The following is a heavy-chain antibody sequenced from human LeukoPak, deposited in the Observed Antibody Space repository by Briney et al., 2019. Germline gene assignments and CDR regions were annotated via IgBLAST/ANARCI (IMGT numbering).Heavy chain of an antibody. CDR3: AKDLEWFPDY. CDR2: IRYDGKNK. J-gene: IGHJ4*02. CDR1: EFTFTTYG. Sequence: GGSLRLSCAASEFTFTTYGMHWVRQAPGKGLEWVAFIRYDGKNKYYADSVKGRFTISRDNSKNTLYLQMNSLRTEDSAVYHCAKDLEWFPDYWGQGTLVTVSS. V-gene: IGHV3-30*02. D-gene: IGHD3-9*01.